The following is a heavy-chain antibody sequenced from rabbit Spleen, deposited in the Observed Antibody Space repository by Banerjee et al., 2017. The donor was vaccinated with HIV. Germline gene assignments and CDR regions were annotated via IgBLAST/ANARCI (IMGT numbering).Heavy chain of an antibody. D-gene: IGHD1-1*01. J-gene: IGHJ6*01. CDR1: GIDFSSDA. Sequence: QDQLVESGGGLVTLGGSLKLSCKASGIDFSSDAIGGGRQAPGKGLEWIACTAGGRSSFTYYASWAKGRFTISKASSTTVTLQMTSLTAADTATYFCARDPATSFSTYGMDLWGPGTLVTVS. CDR2: TAGGRSSFT. V-gene: IGHV1S45*01. CDR3: ARDPATSFSTYGMDL.